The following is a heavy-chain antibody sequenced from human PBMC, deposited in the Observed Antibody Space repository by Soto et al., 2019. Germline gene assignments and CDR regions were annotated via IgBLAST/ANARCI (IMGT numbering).Heavy chain of an antibody. D-gene: IGHD5-18*01. CDR1: GFTFSDSA. J-gene: IGHJ4*02. CDR3: TRRRDWTAMDPLDY. V-gene: IGHV3-73*02. CDR2: IRSKVNTYAT. Sequence: EVQLVESGGGLVQPGGSLKLSCAASGFTFSDSAMHWVRQASGKVPEWVGRIRSKVNTYATAYAASVKGRFTISRDDSMNTAYLQMNSLKTEDTAVYYCTRRRDWTAMDPLDYWGQGTLVTVSS.